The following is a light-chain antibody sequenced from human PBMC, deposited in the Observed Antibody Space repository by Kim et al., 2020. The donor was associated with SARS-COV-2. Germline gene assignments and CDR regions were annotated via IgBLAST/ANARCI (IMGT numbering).Light chain of an antibody. V-gene: IGKV3-20*01. J-gene: IGKJ2*03. CDR2: GAS. CDR1: QSVSSSY. Sequence: LSPGERATLSCRASQSVSSSYLAWYQQKPGQAPRLLIYGASSRATGIPDRFSGSGAGTDFTLTISRLEPEDFAVYYCQQYGSSPRSFGQGTKLEI. CDR3: QQYGSSPRS.